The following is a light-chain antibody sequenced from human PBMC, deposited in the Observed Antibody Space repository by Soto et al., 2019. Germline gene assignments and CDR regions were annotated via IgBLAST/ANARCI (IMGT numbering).Light chain of an antibody. J-gene: IGKJ3*01. CDR1: QSVSSSY. CDR2: GAS. CDR3: QQYGSSPIFT. V-gene: IGKV3-20*01. Sequence: EIVLTQSPGTLSLSPGERATLSCRASQSVSSSYLAWYQQKPGQAPRLLIYGASSRATGIPDRFSGSGSGTDFTLNISRLEPEAFAVYYCQQYGSSPIFTFDPGTKVDIK.